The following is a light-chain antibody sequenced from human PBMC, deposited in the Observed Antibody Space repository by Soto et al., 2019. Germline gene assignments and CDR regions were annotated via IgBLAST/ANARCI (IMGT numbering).Light chain of an antibody. V-gene: IGKV3-20*01. CDR3: QQYGSSVT. CDR2: GAS. J-gene: IGKJ5*01. CDR1: QNVFSSY. Sequence: LVFTQSPCTLSLSPGERATLSCRASQNVFSSYLAWYQQKPGQAPRLLIYGASSRATGIPDKFSGSGSGTDFTLSISKLEPEDFAVCYCQQYGSSVTFGQGTRLEIK.